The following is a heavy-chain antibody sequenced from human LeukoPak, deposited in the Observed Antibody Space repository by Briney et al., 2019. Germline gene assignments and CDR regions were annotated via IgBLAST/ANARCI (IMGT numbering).Heavy chain of an antibody. CDR1: GFTFSSYW. J-gene: IGHJ5*02. D-gene: IGHD2-2*01. CDR3: ARDDCSSISCYHNWFDP. V-gene: IGHV3-7*01. Sequence: GGSLRLSCAASGFTFSSYWMSWVRQAPGKGLEWVAKINQDGSEKYYVDSVKGRFTISRDNAENSLYLQMNSLRVEDTAVYYCARDDCSSISCYHNWFDPWGQGTLVTVSS. CDR2: INQDGSEK.